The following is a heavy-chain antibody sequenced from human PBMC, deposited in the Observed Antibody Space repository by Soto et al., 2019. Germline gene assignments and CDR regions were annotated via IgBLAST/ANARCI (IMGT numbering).Heavy chain of an antibody. J-gene: IGHJ4*02. V-gene: IGHV3-23*01. Sequence: GGSLRLSCAASGFTFSSYAMSWVRQAPGKGLEWVSSISGSGGSTYYADSVKGRFTISRDNAKNSLYLQMNSLRAEDTAVYYCARDQRHLRHGYSDYWGQGTLVTVSS. CDR3: ARDQRHLRHGYSDY. D-gene: IGHD5-12*01. CDR2: ISGSGGST. CDR1: GFTFSSYA.